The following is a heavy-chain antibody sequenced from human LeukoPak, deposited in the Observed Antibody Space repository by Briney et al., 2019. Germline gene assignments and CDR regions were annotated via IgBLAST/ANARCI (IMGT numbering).Heavy chain of an antibody. CDR1: GGTFSSYA. CDR2: IIPIFGTA. Sequence: SVKVSCKASGGTFSSYAISWVRQVPGQGPEWMGGIIPIFGTANYAQKFQGRVTITTDESTSTAYMELSSLRSEDTAVYYCAREGDCSSTSCYSAFDIWGQGTMVPVSS. J-gene: IGHJ3*02. D-gene: IGHD2-2*02. CDR3: AREGDCSSTSCYSAFDI. V-gene: IGHV1-69*05.